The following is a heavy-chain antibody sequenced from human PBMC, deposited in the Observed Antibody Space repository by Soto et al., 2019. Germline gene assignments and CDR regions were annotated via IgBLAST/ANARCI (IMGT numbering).Heavy chain of an antibody. D-gene: IGHD2-2*01. J-gene: IGHJ5*02. CDR3: ARLSKGYCSDTSCYSWLGP. V-gene: IGHV1-2*02. Sequence: QVQLVQSGAEVKKPGASVKVSCKASGYKFTAYYMHWVRQAPGQGLEWMGWINPGSGATYCAQTFQGRVTMTRVTSINTVYMEVTSLRPYVTAVYYCARLSKGYCSDTSCYSWLGPWGQGTLVTVSS. CDR2: INPGSGAT. CDR1: GYKFTAYY.